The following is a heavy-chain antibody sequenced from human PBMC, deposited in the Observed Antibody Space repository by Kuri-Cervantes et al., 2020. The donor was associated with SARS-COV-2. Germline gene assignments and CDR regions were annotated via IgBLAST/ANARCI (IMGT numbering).Heavy chain of an antibody. Sequence: SETLSLTCTVSGSSISSSSYYWGWIRQPPGKGLEWIGSIYYSGSTYYNPSLKSRVTISVDTSKNQIFLKLSSVTAADTAVYYCARRSSGWTIDYWGQGTLVTVSS. D-gene: IGHD6-19*01. CDR2: IYYSGST. J-gene: IGHJ4*02. CDR1: GSSISSSSYY. CDR3: ARRSSGWTIDY. V-gene: IGHV4-39*01.